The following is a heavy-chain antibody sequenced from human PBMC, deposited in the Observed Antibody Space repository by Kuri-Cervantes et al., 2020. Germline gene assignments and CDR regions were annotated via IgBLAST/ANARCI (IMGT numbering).Heavy chain of an antibody. CDR3: ARDPETGTEPYYGMDV. D-gene: IGHD1-7*01. CDR1: GFTVSSNY. V-gene: IGHV3-48*02. Sequence: GGSLRLSCAASGFTVSSNYMNWVRQAPGKGLEWVSYISSSSSTIYYADSVKGRFTISRDNAKNSLYLQMNSLRDEDTAVYYCARDPETGTEPYYGMDVWGQGTTVTVSS. CDR2: ISSSSSTI. J-gene: IGHJ6*02.